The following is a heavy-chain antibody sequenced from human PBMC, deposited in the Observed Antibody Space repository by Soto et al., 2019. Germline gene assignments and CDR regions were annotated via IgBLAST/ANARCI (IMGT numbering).Heavy chain of an antibody. J-gene: IGHJ6*02. CDR2: TYYRSKWYN. D-gene: IGHD6-25*01. V-gene: IGHV6-1*01. CDR1: GDSVSSNSAA. Sequence: SQTLSLTCAISGDSVSSNSAAWNWIRQSPSRGLEWLGRTYYRSKWYNDYAVSVKSRITINPDTSKNQFSLQLNSVTPEDTAVYYCARDHEQRLYCYYGMDVWGQGTTVTVSS. CDR3: ARDHEQRLYCYYGMDV.